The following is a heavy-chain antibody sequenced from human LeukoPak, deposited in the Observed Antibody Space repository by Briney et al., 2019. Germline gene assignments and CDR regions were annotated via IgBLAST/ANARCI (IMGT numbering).Heavy chain of an antibody. V-gene: IGHV3-21*04. Sequence: GGSLRLSCAASGFTFSSYSMNWVRQAPGKGLEWVSSISSSSSYIYYADSVKGRFTISRDNAKNSLYLQMNSLRAEDTAVFFCAKEPRHCDAGCFSLLDSWGQGTLVTVSS. CDR2: ISSSSSYI. CDR3: AKEPRHCDAGCFSLLDS. D-gene: IGHD2-21*02. CDR1: GFTFSSYS. J-gene: IGHJ4*02.